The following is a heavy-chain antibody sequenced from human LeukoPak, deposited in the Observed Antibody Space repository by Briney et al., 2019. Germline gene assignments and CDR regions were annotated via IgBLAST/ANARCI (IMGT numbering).Heavy chain of an antibody. V-gene: IGHV3-7*01. CDR3: ARGNTLDV. CDR2: IKQDGSEN. D-gene: IGHD2/OR15-2a*01. CDR1: GFTFSSYG. Sequence: PGRSLRLSCAASGFTFSSYGMHWVRQAPGKGLEWVASIKQDGSENSYVDSVRGRFTISRDNGKNSVYLQMNSLRAEDTAMYYCARGNTLDVWGQGTTVTVSS. J-gene: IGHJ6*02.